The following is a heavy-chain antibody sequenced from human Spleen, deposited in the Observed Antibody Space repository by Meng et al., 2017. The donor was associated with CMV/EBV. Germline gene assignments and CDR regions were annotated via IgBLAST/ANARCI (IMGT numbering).Heavy chain of an antibody. CDR1: GFTFSTYA. J-gene: IGHJ6*02. D-gene: IGHD2-2*02. CDR3: ARVSTSRYNDYYYGMDV. Sequence: GGSLRLSCAASGFTFSTYAMSWVRQAPGKGLEWVSGISGSGNITYYADSVKGRFAISRDNAKHSLHLQMNFLRAEDTAVYYCARVSTSRYNDYYYGMDVWGQGTTVTVSS. V-gene: IGHV3-23*01. CDR2: ISGSGNIT.